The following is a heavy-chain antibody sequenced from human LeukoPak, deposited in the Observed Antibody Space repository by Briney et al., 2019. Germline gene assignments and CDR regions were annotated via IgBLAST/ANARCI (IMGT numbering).Heavy chain of an antibody. J-gene: IGHJ5*02. CDR3: TRDSGTYNWLDP. CDR2: IDKKDNFYAT. V-gene: IGHV3-73*01. CDR1: GFTFSGSA. Sequence: GGSLRLSCAASGFTFSGSAIHWVRQASGKGLEWVSHIDKKDNFYATTYAASVTGRFTITRDDSKNTAYLQMNSLKTEDTALYYCTRDSGTYNWLDPWGQGTLVTVSS. D-gene: IGHD1-26*01.